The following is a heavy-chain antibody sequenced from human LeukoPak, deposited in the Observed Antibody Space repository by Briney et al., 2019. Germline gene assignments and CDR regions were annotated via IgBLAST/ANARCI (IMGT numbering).Heavy chain of an antibody. CDR1: GGSISCYY. J-gene: IGHJ3*02. CDR3: ARHSRSGYSGYENAFDI. V-gene: IGHV4-59*08. CDR2: IYYSGST. D-gene: IGHD5-12*01. Sequence: KASETLSLTCTVSGGSISCYYWSWIRQPPGKGLEWIGYIYYSGSTNYNPSLKSRVTISVDTSKNQFSLKLSSVTAADTAVYYCARHSRSGYSGYENAFDIWGQGTMVTVSS.